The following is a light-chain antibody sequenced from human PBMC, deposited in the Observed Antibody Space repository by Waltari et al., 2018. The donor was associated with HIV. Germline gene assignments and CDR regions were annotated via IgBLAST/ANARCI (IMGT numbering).Light chain of an antibody. CDR2: RNN. Sequence: QSLLTQPPSASGTPGQRVTISCSGSSSTIGSNFVYWYQQLPGTAPKLLSYRNNQRPSGVPDRFSGSKSGTSASLAISGLRSEDEADFYCAAWDDSLSGKWVFGGGTKLTVL. CDR3: AAWDDSLSGKWV. J-gene: IGLJ3*02. V-gene: IGLV1-47*01. CDR1: SSTIGSNF.